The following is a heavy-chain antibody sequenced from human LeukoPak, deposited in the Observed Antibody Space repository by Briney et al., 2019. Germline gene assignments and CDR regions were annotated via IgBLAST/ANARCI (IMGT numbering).Heavy chain of an antibody. Sequence: HPGGSLRLSCAASGFTVSSNYMSWVRQAPGKGLEWVSVFYTGGSTYYADSVKGRLTISRDNSKNTLYLQMNGLRAEDTAVYYCARSSIAAAGPFDCWGQGTLVTVSS. V-gene: IGHV3-53*01. J-gene: IGHJ4*02. D-gene: IGHD6-13*01. CDR2: FYTGGST. CDR3: ARSSIAAAGPFDC. CDR1: GFTVSSNY.